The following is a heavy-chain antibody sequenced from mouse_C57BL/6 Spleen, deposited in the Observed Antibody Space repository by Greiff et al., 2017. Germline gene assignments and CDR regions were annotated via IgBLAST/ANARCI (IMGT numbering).Heavy chain of an antibody. Sequence: VQLQQSGPELVKPGASVKIPCKASGYTFTDYNMDWVKQSHGKSLEWIGDINPNNGGTIYNQKFKGKATLTVDKSSSTAYMELRSLTSEDTAVYYCARSPYDYDSAWVAYWGQGTLVTVSA. D-gene: IGHD2-4*01. V-gene: IGHV1-18*01. CDR1: GYTFTDYN. CDR3: ARSPYDYDSAWVAY. CDR2: INPNNGGT. J-gene: IGHJ3*01.